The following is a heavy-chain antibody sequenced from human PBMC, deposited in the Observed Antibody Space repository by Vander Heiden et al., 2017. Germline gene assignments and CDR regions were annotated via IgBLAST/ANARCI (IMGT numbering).Heavy chain of an antibody. CDR1: GYSFSRYW. CDR3: ARQYYYDSSGYYPFDY. J-gene: IGHJ4*02. D-gene: IGHD3-22*01. V-gene: IGHV5-51*01. Sequence: EVQLVQSGAEVRKPGESLKISCKGSGYSFSRYWIGWVRQMPGKGLEWMGIIYPGDSDTRYSPSFQGQVTISVDKSISTAYLQWSSLKASDTAMYYCARQYYYDSSGYYPFDYWGQGTLVTVSS. CDR2: IYPGDSDT.